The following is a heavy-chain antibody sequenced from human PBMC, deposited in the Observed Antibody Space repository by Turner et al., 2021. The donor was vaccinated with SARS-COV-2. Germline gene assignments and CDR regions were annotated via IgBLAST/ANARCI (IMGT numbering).Heavy chain of an antibody. CDR1: GFTFRGHS. CDR3: ARARWDYYDSSGYYPDAFDI. J-gene: IGHJ3*02. D-gene: IGHD3-22*01. V-gene: IGHV3-21*01. CDR2: ISSSSNYI. Sequence: EVQLVESGGGLVKPGGSLRLSCAALGFTFRGHSMNWVRQAPGKGLEWVSSISSSSNYIYYADSVKGRFTISRDNAKNSLFLQMNSLRAEDTAVYYCARARWDYYDSSGYYPDAFDIWGQGTMVTVSS.